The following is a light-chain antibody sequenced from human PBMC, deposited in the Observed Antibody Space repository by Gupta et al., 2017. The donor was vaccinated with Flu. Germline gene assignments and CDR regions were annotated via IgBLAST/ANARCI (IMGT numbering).Light chain of an antibody. V-gene: IGLV7-43*01. CDR2: GTT. CDR1: TGAVTSDLY. J-gene: IGLJ2*01. CDR3: LLYSGGARGLV. Sequence: VTLTCASSTGAVTSDLYPNWFQQKPGQAPRALIYGTTNQHSWAPARFSGSLLGGKAALTLSGAQPEDEANYYCLLYSGGARGLVFGGGTKLTVL.